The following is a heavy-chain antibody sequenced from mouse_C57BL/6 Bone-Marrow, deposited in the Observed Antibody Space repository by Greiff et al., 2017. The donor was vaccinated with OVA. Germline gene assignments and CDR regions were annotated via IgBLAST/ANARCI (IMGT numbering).Heavy chain of an antibody. D-gene: IGHD2-4*01. CDR2: INYDGSST. CDR1: GFTFSDYY. Sequence: EVKLVESEGGLVQPGSSMKLSCTASGFTFSDYYMAWVRQVPEKGLEWVANINYDGSSTYYLDSLKSRFIISRDNAKNILYLQMSSLKSEDTATYYCAREEGLRLFAYWGQGTLVTVSA. J-gene: IGHJ3*01. V-gene: IGHV5-16*01. CDR3: AREEGLRLFAY.